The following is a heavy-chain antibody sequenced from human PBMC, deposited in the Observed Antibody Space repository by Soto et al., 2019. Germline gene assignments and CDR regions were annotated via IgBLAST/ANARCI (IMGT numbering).Heavy chain of an antibody. D-gene: IGHD3-3*01. CDR1: GGSISSGDYY. CDR2: IYYSGST. CDR3: ARSGVVIVGNWFDP. J-gene: IGHJ5*02. V-gene: IGHV4-30-4*02. Sequence: PSDTLSLTCTVSGGSISSGDYYWSWIRQPPGKGLEWIGYIYYSGSTYYNPSLKSRVTISVDTSKNQFSLKLSSVTAADTAVYYCARSGVVIVGNWFDPWGQGTLVTVSS.